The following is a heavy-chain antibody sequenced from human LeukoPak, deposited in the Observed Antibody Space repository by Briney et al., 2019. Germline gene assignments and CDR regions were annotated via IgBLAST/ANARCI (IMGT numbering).Heavy chain of an antibody. CDR2: INDSGTK. CDR3: ARRVDTTRGYYYFYMDV. D-gene: IGHD5-18*01. J-gene: IGHJ6*03. Sequence: KASETLSLTCSVSGGSISSNLWDWFRQSPGKGLELIGTINDSGTKYYNPSLKSRVTISVDTSKNHLSRRLSSVTAADTTVYYCARRVDTTRGYYYFYMDVWGKWTTVTVSS. V-gene: IGHV4-39*02. CDR1: GGSISSNL.